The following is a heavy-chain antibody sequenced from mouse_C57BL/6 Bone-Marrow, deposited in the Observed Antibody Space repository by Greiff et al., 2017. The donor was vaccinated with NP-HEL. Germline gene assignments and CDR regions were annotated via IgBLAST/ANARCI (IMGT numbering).Heavy chain of an antibody. CDR1: GYAFSSSW. D-gene: IGHD2-3*01. Sequence: QVQLQQSGPELVKPGASVKISCKASGYAFSSSWMNWVKQRPGKGLEWIGRIYPGDGVTNYNGKFKGKATLTADKSSSTAYMQLSSLTSEDSAVYFCARRGDGYYHYYAMDYWGQGTSVTVSS. J-gene: IGHJ4*01. CDR3: ARRGDGYYHYYAMDY. CDR2: IYPGDGVT. V-gene: IGHV1-82*01.